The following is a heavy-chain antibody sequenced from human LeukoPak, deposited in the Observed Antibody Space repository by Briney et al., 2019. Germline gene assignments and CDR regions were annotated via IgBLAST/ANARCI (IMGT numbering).Heavy chain of an antibody. CDR3: ARIPEEADYYGMDV. D-gene: IGHD1-14*01. CDR1: GSTLSSYA. Sequence: PGGSLRLSCAASGSTLSSYAMHWVRQTPGKGLEWVAVISYDGANRYYADPVKGRFTISRDISKNTLYLQMNGLRGEDTAVYYCARIPEEADYYGMDVWGKGTTVTVSS. V-gene: IGHV3-30*04. J-gene: IGHJ6*04. CDR2: ISYDGANR.